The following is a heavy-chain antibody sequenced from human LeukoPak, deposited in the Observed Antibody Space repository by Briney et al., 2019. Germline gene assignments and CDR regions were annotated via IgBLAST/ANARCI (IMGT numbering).Heavy chain of an antibody. CDR2: ISWNSGSI. V-gene: IGHV3-9*01. CDR1: GFTFDDYA. CDR3: AKDRGGGSQLGDAFDV. J-gene: IGHJ3*01. Sequence: PGRSLRLSCAASGFTFDDYAMHWVRQAPGKGLEWVSGISWNSGSIGYADSVKGRFTISRDNAKNSLYLQMNSLRAEDTALYYCAKDRGGGSQLGDAFDVWGQGTMVSVSS. D-gene: IGHD2-15*01.